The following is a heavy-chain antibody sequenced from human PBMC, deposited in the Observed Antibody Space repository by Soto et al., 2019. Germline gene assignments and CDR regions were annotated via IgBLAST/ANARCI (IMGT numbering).Heavy chain of an antibody. D-gene: IGHD5-12*01. Sequence: GGSLRLSCAASGFTFSSYAMSWVRQAPGKGREWVSAISGSGGSTYYADSVKGRFTISRDNSKNTLYLQMNSLRAEDTALYYCAKDREWLPSHQYLGQGTLVTVSA. V-gene: IGHV3-23*01. J-gene: IGHJ4*02. CDR3: AKDREWLPSHQY. CDR1: GFTFSSYA. CDR2: ISGSGGST.